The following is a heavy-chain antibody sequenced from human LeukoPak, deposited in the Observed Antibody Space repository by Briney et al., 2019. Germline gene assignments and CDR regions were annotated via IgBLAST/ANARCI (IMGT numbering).Heavy chain of an antibody. CDR1: GFTFDDYA. D-gene: IGHD4-17*01. V-gene: IGHV3-9*01. Sequence: GGSLRLSCAASGFTFDDYAMHWVRQAPGKGLEWVSGISWNSGSIGYADSVKGRFTISRDNTKNSLYLQMNSLRAEDTALYYCAKASYGDNYFDYWGQGTLVTVSS. J-gene: IGHJ4*02. CDR2: ISWNSGSI. CDR3: AKASYGDNYFDY.